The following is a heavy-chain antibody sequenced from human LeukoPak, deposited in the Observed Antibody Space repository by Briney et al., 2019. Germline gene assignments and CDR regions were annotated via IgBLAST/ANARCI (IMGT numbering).Heavy chain of an antibody. V-gene: IGHV4-31*11. CDR3: ARDTGVPKGMDV. Sequence: SQTLSLTCAVSGGSISSGGYSWSWIRQPPGKGLEWIGYIYYSGSTYYNPSLKSRLTISVDTSKNQFSLKLSSVTAADTAVYYCARDTGVPKGMDVWGQGTTVTVSS. CDR1: GGSISSGGYS. D-gene: IGHD3-3*01. CDR2: IYYSGST. J-gene: IGHJ6*02.